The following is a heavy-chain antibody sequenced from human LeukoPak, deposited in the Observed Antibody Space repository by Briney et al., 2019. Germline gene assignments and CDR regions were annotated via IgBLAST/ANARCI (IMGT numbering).Heavy chain of an antibody. CDR2: VYSGGTT. CDR3: AKVVVLVSSSSVDY. Sequence: PGGSLRLSCAASGFTVSSEYMTWVRQAPGKGLEWVSAVYSGGTTYFADSVKGRFTISRDTSKNTLYLQMNSLRVEDTAIYYCAKVVVLVSSSSVDYWGQGTLVTVSS. CDR1: GFTVSSEY. J-gene: IGHJ4*02. V-gene: IGHV3-53*01. D-gene: IGHD2/OR15-2a*01.